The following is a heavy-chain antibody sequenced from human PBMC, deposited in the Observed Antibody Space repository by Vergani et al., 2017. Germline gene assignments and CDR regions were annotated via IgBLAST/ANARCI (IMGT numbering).Heavy chain of an antibody. D-gene: IGHD3-22*01. CDR1: GFTFSSYA. V-gene: IGHV3-23*01. J-gene: IGHJ2*01. CDR2: ISGSGGST. CDR3: AKGVYDSSGYYPDRFWYFDL. Sequence: EVQLLESGGGLVQPGGSLRLSCAASGFTFSSYAMSWVRQAPGKGLEWVSGISGSGGSTYYADSVKGRFTISRDNSKNTLYLQMNSLRAEDTAVYYCAKGVYDSSGYYPDRFWYFDLWGRGTLVTVSS.